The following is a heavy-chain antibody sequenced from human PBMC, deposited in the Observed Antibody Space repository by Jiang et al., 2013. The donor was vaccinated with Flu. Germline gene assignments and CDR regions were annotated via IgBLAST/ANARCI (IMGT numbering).Heavy chain of an antibody. CDR1: TVSISSGVYS. Sequence: GSGLVKPSQTLSLTCTVSTVSISSGVYSWSWIRQPAGKGLEWIGHLYSEGSRYNPSFKSRLAISGAMSRFSLSLTSVTAADTAVYYCARGRFKGSDWFFDSWGRGVQVTVSS. CDR3: ARGRFKGSDWFFDS. CDR2: LYSEGS. J-gene: IGHJ2*01. V-gene: IGHV4-61*02. D-gene: IGHD3-16*01.